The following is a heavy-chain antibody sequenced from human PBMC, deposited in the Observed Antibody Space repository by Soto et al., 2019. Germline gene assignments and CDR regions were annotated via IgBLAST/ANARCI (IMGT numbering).Heavy chain of an antibody. J-gene: IGHJ4*02. Sequence: SETLSLTCGVSGYSITSGFYWGWVRQSPGKGLEWIGSISYSAKTFYNPSLASRLSIAVDTSMNQFSLRLTSVTAADTALYYCTRGAGAPWVRFDSWGQGTLVTVSS. CDR2: ISYSAKT. D-gene: IGHD3-22*01. CDR3: TRGAGAPWVRFDS. V-gene: IGHV4-38-2*01. CDR1: GYSITSGFY.